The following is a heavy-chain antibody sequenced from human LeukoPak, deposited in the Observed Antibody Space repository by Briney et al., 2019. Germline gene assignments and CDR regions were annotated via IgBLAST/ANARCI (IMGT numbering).Heavy chain of an antibody. CDR1: GYTFTSYG. CDR2: ISTYNGNT. D-gene: IGHD6-19*01. V-gene: IGHV1-18*01. Sequence: ASVKVSCKASGYTFTSYGINWVRQAPGQGLEWMGWISTYNGNTNYAQKFQGRVTMTRDTSTSTVYMELSSLRSEDTAVYYCARVSYSSGWDFDYWGQGTLVTVSS. CDR3: ARVSYSSGWDFDY. J-gene: IGHJ4*02.